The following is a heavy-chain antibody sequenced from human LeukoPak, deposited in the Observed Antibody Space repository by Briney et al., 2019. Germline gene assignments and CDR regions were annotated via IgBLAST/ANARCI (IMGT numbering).Heavy chain of an antibody. Sequence: ASVKVSCKASGYTFTSYGIRWVRQAPGQGLEWVGWISTYSGDTNYAQKLQGRVTMTTDTSTSTAYMELRSLRSDDTAVYYCARVATSGWYSGNWGQGTLVTVSS. J-gene: IGHJ4*02. V-gene: IGHV1-18*01. CDR2: ISTYSGDT. CDR1: GYTFTSYG. D-gene: IGHD6-19*01. CDR3: ARVATSGWYSGN.